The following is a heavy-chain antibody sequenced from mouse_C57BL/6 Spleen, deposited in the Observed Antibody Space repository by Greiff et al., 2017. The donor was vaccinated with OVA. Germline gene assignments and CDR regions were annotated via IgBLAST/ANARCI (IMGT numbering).Heavy chain of an antibody. CDR2: IYPRSGNT. D-gene: IGHD2-5*01. CDR3: AREDYSNYVGYFDV. J-gene: IGHJ1*03. Sequence: QVQLQQSGAELARPGASVKLSCKASGCTFTSYGISWVKQRTGQGLEWIGEIYPRSGNTYYNEKFKGKATLTADKSSSTAYMELRSLTSEDSAVYFCAREDYSNYVGYFDVWGTGTTVTVSS. CDR1: GCTFTSYG. V-gene: IGHV1-81*01.